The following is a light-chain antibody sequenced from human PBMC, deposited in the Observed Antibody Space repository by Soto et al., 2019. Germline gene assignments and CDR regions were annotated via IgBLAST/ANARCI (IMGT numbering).Light chain of an antibody. CDR1: ESVSSD. J-gene: IGKJ5*01. CDR2: GAS. CDR3: QQYNSWPPIT. V-gene: IGKV3-15*01. Sequence: EVVMTQPPATLSVSPGERATLSCRASESVSSDLAWYQQRTGQDPRLVIYGASTRATGIPARFSGGGSGTEVTLPISSLQSEDFAVYYCQQYNSWPPITFGQGTRLEIK.